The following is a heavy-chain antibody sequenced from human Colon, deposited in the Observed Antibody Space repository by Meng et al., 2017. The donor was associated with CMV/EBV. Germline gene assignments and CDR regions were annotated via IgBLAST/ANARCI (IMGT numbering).Heavy chain of an antibody. CDR3: AKDPNETHDYPKGAYNYYGMDV. V-gene: IGHV3-30*02. Sequence: GESLKISCAASGFTFSNYGMHWVRQAPGKGLEWLAFILFDGTNQYSGDSVKGRFTISRDDYKGTLFLQMSSLRAEDTAVYSCAKDPNETHDYPKGAYNYYGMDVWGQGTTVTVSS. CDR1: GFTFSNYG. CDR2: ILFDGTNQ. J-gene: IGHJ6*02. D-gene: IGHD2-8*01.